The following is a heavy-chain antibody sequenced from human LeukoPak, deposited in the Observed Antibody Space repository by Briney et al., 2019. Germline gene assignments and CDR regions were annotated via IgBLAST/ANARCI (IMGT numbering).Heavy chain of an antibody. CDR3: ARQPGGYEYYFDY. CDR2: ISGSGGST. CDR1: GFTFSRYA. V-gene: IGHV3-23*01. J-gene: IGHJ4*02. Sequence: GGSLRLSCAASGFTFSRYAMSWARQAPGKGLEWVSAISGSGGSTYYADSVKGRFTISRHNSKNTLYLQMNSLRAEDTAVYYCARQPGGYEYYFDYWGQGTLVTVSS. D-gene: IGHD5-12*01.